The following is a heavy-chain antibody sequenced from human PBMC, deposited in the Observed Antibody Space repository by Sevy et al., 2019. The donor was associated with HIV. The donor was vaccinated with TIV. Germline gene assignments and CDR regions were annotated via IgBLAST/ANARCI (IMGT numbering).Heavy chain of an antibody. V-gene: IGHV3-48*01. CDR3: ANAAIVGTSNCFDA. CDR1: GYTFSDYG. Sequence: GGSLRLSCEVSGYTFSDYGINWVRQAPGKGLEWVSFISSSSSIIQYADSVKGRFTISRDNARNSLYLQMNSLRAEDTALYYCANAAIVGTSNCFDAWGQGILVTVSS. J-gene: IGHJ5*02. CDR2: ISSSSSII. D-gene: IGHD2-21*01.